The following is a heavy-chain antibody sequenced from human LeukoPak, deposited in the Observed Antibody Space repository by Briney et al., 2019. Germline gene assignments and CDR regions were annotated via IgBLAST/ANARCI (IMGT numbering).Heavy chain of an antibody. D-gene: IGHD3-22*01. CDR2: VSSSGSTI. CDR3: AIRSYDSSGYYFTGLGC. V-gene: IGHV3-48*03. J-gene: IGHJ4*02. CDR1: GFTFSSYE. Sequence: GGSLRLSCAASGFTFSSYEMNWIRQAPGKGLEWVSYVSSSGSTIYYADSVKGRFTISRDNAKNSLYLQMNSLRAEDTAVYYCAIRSYDSSGYYFTGLGCWGQGTLVTVSS.